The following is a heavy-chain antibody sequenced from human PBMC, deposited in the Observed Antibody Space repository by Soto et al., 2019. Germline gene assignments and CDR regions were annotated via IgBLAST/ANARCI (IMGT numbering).Heavy chain of an antibody. Sequence: SETLSLTCAVYGGSFSGYYWSWIRQPPGKGLEWIGEINHSGSTNYNPSLKSRVTISVDTSKNQFSLKLSSVTAADTAVYYCTKYESHSAARPIDWFDPWGQGTLVTVSS. V-gene: IGHV4-34*01. CDR2: INHSGST. J-gene: IGHJ5*02. D-gene: IGHD6-6*01. CDR3: TKYESHSAARPIDWFDP. CDR1: GGSFSGYY.